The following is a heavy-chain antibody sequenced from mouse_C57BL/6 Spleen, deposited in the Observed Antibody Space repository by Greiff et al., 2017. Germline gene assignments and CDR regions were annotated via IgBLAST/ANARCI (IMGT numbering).Heavy chain of an antibody. Sequence: EVMLVESGGGLVKPGGSLKLSCAASGFTFSSYTMSWVRQTPEKRLEWVATISGGGGNTYYPDSVKGRFTISRDNAKNTLYLQMSSLRSEDTALYYCARLITTVVAPYFDYWGQGTTLTVSS. CDR1: GFTFSSYT. J-gene: IGHJ2*01. CDR2: ISGGGGNT. V-gene: IGHV5-9*01. CDR3: ARLITTVVAPYFDY. D-gene: IGHD1-1*01.